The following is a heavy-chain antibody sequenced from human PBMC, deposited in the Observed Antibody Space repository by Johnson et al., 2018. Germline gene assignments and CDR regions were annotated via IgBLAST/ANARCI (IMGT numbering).Heavy chain of an antibody. CDR2: ISSDGGTD. Sequence: QLLESGGGVVQPGGSLRLSCSASGFTFSRHGMHWVRQVPGTGLEWVAVISSDGGTDYYADTVKGRFTISRHNSQNTLTLQMNSLRAGDTAIYFCAKEGDSTAYLSVDYWGQGTLVTVSS. V-gene: IGHV3-30*18. J-gene: IGHJ4*02. CDR3: AKEGDSTAYLSVDY. CDR1: GFTFSRHG. D-gene: IGHD3-16*01.